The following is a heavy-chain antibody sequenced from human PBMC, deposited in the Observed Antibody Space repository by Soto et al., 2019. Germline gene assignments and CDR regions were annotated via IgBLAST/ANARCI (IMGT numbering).Heavy chain of an antibody. V-gene: IGHV5-51*01. CDR3: ARRPGITGISDPFDY. CDR1: GYSFAGYW. D-gene: IGHD1-20*01. Sequence: PGESLKISCKGSGYSFAGYWIGWVRQMPGKGLEWMGVIYPGDSDTRYSPSFQGQVTISADKSISTAYLQWSSLKASDSAMYYCARRPGITGISDPFDYWGQGTLVTVSS. J-gene: IGHJ4*02. CDR2: IYPGDSDT.